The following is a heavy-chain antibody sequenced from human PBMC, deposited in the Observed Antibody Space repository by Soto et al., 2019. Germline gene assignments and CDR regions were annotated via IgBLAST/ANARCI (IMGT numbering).Heavy chain of an antibody. D-gene: IGHD3-10*01. CDR2: INAGNGNT. CDR1: GYTFTSYA. Sequence: GASVKVSCKASGYTFTSYAMHWVLQAPGQRLEWMGWINAGNGNTKYSQKFQGRVTITRDTSASTAYMELSSLRSEDTAVYYCARAITMVRGVVTIYYYGMDVWGQGTTVTVSS. V-gene: IGHV1-3*01. CDR3: ARAITMVRGVVTIYYYGMDV. J-gene: IGHJ6*02.